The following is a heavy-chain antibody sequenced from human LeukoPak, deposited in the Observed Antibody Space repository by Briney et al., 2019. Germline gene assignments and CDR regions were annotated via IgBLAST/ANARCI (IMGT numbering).Heavy chain of an antibody. J-gene: IGHJ6*02. CDR3: ARDISFYDILTGYLDYYYYYGMDV. CDR2: ISSSSSYI. D-gene: IGHD3-9*01. CDR1: GLTVSSNY. Sequence: GGSLRLSCAASGLTVSSNYMNWVRQAPGKGLEWVSSISSSSSYIYYADSVKGRFTISRDNAKNSLYLQMNSLRAEDTAVYYCARDISFYDILTGYLDYYYYYGMDVWGQGTTVTVSS. V-gene: IGHV3-21*01.